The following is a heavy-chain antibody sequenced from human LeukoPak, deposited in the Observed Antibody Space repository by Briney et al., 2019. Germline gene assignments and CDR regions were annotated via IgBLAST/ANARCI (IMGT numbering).Heavy chain of an antibody. CDR2: IIPIFGTA. CDR3: ARLALDPEAFDI. V-gene: IGHV1-69*05. Sequence: SVKVSCKASGYTFTSYGNSWVRQAPGQGLEWMGRIIPIFGTANYAQKFQGRVTITTDESTSTAYMELSSLRSEDTAVYYCARLALDPEAFDIWGQGTMVTVSS. J-gene: IGHJ3*02. D-gene: IGHD1-14*01. CDR1: GYTFTSYG.